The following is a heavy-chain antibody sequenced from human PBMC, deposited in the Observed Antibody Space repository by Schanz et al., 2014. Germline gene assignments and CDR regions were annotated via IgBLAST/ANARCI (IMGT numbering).Heavy chain of an antibody. Sequence: VHLQESGPGLMEPSETLSLTCSVSGGSISTYYWSWIRQPPGKGLEWIGYIYYSGSTNYNPSLKSRVTISIATPKNLSSRGAGFRTAADTAVYYCALLDGYNYIPLDSWGRGTLVTVSS. CDR2: IYYSGST. D-gene: IGHD5-12*01. V-gene: IGHV4-59*08. J-gene: IGHJ4*02. CDR3: ALLDGYNYIPLDS. CDR1: GGSISTYY.